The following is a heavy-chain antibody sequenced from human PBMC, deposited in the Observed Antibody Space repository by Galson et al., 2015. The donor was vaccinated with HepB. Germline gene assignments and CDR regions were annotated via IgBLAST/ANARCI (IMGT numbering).Heavy chain of an antibody. Sequence: SVKVSCKASGGTFSSYTISWVRQAPGQGLEWMGRIIPILGIANYAQKFQGRVTITADKSTSTAYMELSSLRSEDTAVYYCARARYSSSWPTRGDYWGQGTLVTVSS. J-gene: IGHJ4*02. CDR3: ARARYSSSWPTRGDY. CDR1: GGTFSSYT. V-gene: IGHV1-69*02. CDR2: IIPILGIA. D-gene: IGHD6-13*01.